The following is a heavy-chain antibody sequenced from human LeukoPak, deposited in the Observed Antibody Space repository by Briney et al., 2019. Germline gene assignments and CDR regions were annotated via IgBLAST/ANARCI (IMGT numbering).Heavy chain of an antibody. J-gene: IGHJ4*02. CDR3: ARGWTFYFDY. CDR2: TYYRSKWYN. V-gene: IGHV6-1*01. CDR1: GDSVSSDSAA. D-gene: IGHD1-1*01. Sequence: SQTLSLTCVISGDSVSSDSAAWNWIRQSPSRGLEWLERTYYRSKWYNHYAVSVKSRITVNPDTSKNQFSLQLNSVTPEDTAVYYCARGWTFYFDYWGQGTLVTVSS.